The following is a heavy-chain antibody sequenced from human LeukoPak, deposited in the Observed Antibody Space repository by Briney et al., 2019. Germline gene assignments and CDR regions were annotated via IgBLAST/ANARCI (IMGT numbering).Heavy chain of an antibody. Sequence: KPGGSLRLSCAASGFSFSNAWMSWVRQAPGKGLEWVGQIKSKTDGGTTDYAAPVQGRFTISRDDSKNTLYLQMNSLKTEDTAVYYCTTLGSGYSSFWGQGTLVTVSS. CDR2: IKSKTDGGTT. CDR3: TTLGSGYSSF. CDR1: GFSFSNAW. D-gene: IGHD5-12*01. J-gene: IGHJ4*02. V-gene: IGHV3-15*01.